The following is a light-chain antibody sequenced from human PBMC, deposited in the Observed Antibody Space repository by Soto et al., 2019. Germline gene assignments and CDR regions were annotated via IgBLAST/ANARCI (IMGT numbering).Light chain of an antibody. J-gene: IGKJ1*01. CDR1: QSVSSSY. V-gene: IGKV3-20*01. Sequence: EIVLTQSPGTLSLSLGERATLSCRASQSVSSSYLAWYQQKPGQAPRLLISGASSRATGITDRFSGGGSGTDFTLTIGRLDPEDFAVYYCHQYGSSPWTFGQGTKLEIK. CDR2: GAS. CDR3: HQYGSSPWT.